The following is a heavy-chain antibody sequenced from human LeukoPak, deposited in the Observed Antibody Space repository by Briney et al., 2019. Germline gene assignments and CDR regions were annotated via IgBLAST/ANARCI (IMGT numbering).Heavy chain of an antibody. V-gene: IGHV3-48*02. CDR2: ISSSSSTI. CDR3: ARDGDYYDSSGYYWFDP. Sequence: GSLRLSCAASGFTFSSYSMNWVRQAPGKGLEWVSYISSSSSTIYYADSVKGRFTISRDNAKNSLYLQMNSLRDEDTAVYYCARDGDYYDSSGYYWFDPWGQGTLVTVSS. D-gene: IGHD3-22*01. J-gene: IGHJ5*02. CDR1: GFTFSSYS.